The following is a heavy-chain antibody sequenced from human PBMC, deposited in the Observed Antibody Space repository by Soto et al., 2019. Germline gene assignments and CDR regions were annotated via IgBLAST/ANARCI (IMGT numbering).Heavy chain of an antibody. D-gene: IGHD3-22*01. Sequence: QVQLQESGPGLVKPSQTLSLTCTVSGGSISSGGYYWSWIRQHPGKGLEWIGYIYYSGSTYYNPTLKSRVTISVDTSKNQFSLKLSSVTAADTAVYYCAGGGGYPSGDPNWFDPWGQGTLVTVSS. CDR1: GGSISSGGYY. CDR2: IYYSGST. V-gene: IGHV4-31*03. CDR3: AGGGGYPSGDPNWFDP. J-gene: IGHJ5*02.